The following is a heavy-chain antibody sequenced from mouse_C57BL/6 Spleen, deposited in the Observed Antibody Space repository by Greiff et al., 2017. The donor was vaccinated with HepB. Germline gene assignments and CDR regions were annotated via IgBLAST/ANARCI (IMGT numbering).Heavy chain of an antibody. CDR1: GYTFTSYW. D-gene: IGHD2-2*01. J-gene: IGHJ3*01. CDR2: IDPSDSYT. V-gene: IGHV1-69*01. Sequence: QVQLQQPGAELVMPGASVKLSCKASGYTFTSYWMHWVKQRPGQGLEWIGEIDPSDSYTNYNQKFKGKSTLTVDKSSSTAYMQLSSLTSEDSAVYYCASLYGYDLAWFAYWGQGTLVTVSA. CDR3: ASLYGYDLAWFAY.